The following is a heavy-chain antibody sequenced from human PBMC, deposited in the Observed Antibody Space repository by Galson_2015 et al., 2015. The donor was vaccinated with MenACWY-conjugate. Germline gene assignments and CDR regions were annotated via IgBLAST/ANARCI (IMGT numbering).Heavy chain of an antibody. V-gene: IGHV2-5*02. CDR2: IYWDDDK. J-gene: IGHJ3*01. CDR1: GFSLRTSRVG. Sequence: PALVNPTQPLTLPCTFSGFSLRTSRVGVGWIRQPPGQALEWLSLIYWDDDKRYSPSLKSRLTITKDTSKNQVVLSMTNMDPVDTATYYCAHSPYCSTTSCYAARAFDVWGQGTVVTVPS. D-gene: IGHD2-2*01. CDR3: AHSPYCSTTSCYAARAFDV.